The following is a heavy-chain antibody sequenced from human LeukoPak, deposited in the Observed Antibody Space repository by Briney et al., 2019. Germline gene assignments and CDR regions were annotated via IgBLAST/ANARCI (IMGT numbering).Heavy chain of an antibody. CDR1: GFTVSSNY. CDR2: IYSGGST. V-gene: IGHV3-53*01. Sequence: GGSLRLSCAASGFTVSSNYMSWVRQAPGKGLEWVPVIYSGGSTYYADSVKGRFTISRDNSKNTLYLQMNSLRAEDTAVYYCARANTYYDFWKAFDYWGQGTLVTVSS. CDR3: ARANTYYDFWKAFDY. J-gene: IGHJ4*02. D-gene: IGHD3-3*01.